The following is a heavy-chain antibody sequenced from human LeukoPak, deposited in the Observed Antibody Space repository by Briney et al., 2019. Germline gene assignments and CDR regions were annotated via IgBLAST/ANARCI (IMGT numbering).Heavy chain of an antibody. Sequence: SETLSLTCTVSGGSISSSSYYWGWIRQPPGKGLEWIGSIYYSGSTYYDPSLKSRVTISVDTSKNQFSLKLSSVTAADTAVYYCARLGVRFLKWLFTDAFDIWGQGTMVTVSS. J-gene: IGHJ3*02. D-gene: IGHD3-3*01. CDR1: GGSISSSSYY. CDR2: IYYSGST. CDR3: ARLGVRFLKWLFTDAFDI. V-gene: IGHV4-39*01.